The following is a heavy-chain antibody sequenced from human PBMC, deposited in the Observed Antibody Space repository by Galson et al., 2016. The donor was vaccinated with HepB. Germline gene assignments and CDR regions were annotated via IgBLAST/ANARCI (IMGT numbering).Heavy chain of an antibody. V-gene: IGHV4-59*01. CDR1: GGSISSYY. D-gene: IGHD7-27*01. Sequence: SETLSLTCTVSGGSISSYYWNWIRQPPGKGLEWIGYIYYSGSTNYNPSLKSRVTISVDTSKNQFSLKLSSVTAADTAVYYCARAGENGWASSRGPFDPWGQGTLVTVSS. J-gene: IGHJ5*02. CDR3: ARAGENGWASSRGPFDP. CDR2: IYYSGST.